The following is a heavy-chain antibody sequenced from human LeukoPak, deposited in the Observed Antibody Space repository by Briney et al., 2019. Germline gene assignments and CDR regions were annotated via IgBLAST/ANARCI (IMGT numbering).Heavy chain of an antibody. CDR1: GFSFDDYA. V-gene: IGHV3-43*02. J-gene: IGHJ3*02. D-gene: IGHD5-12*01. CDR3: TKAAGNIGYDPLDAFDI. Sequence: PGGSLRLSCAASGFSFDDYAMHWDRQAPGKSLQWVSLISEDGRTTYYADSVKGRFTISRDNSKNSLYLQMNSLRTEDTALYYCTKAAGNIGYDPLDAFDIWGQGTVVTVSS. CDR2: ISEDGRTT.